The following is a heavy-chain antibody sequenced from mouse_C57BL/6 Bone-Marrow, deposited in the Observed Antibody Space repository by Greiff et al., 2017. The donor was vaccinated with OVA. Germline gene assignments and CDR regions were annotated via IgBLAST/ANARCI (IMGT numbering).Heavy chain of an antibody. CDR3: AVDYDYDVRAIDV. Sequence: QVQLQQSGAELVRPGASVKLSCKASGYTFTDYYINWVKQRPGQGLEWIARIYPGSGNTYYNEKFKGKATLTAEKSSSTAYMTLRSLTSEDSACSFCAVDYDYDVRAIDVWGTGTTVTVSS. CDR1: GYTFTDYY. V-gene: IGHV1-76*01. CDR2: IYPGSGNT. D-gene: IGHD2-4*01. J-gene: IGHJ1*03.